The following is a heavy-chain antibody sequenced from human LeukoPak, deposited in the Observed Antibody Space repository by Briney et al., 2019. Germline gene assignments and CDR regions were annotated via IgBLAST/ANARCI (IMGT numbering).Heavy chain of an antibody. CDR3: ARVRNRVPNWFDP. D-gene: IGHD2-2*01. CDR1: GGSFSGYY. V-gene: IGHV4-34*01. J-gene: IGHJ5*02. Sequence: SETLSLTCAVYGGSFSGYYWSWIRQPPGKGLEWIGEINHSGNTNYNPSLKSRVTISVDTSKNQFSLKLSSVTAADTAVYYCARVRNRVPNWFDPWGQGTLVTVSS. CDR2: INHSGNT.